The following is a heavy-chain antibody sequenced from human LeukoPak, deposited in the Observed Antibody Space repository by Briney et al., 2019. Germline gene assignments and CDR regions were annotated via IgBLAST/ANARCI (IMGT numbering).Heavy chain of an antibody. J-gene: IGHJ3*01. CDR3: AGFFYDNSHDAFDL. Sequence: GASVTVSCKASGGTFTSQAITWVRQAPGQGLEWMAGVIPIYGSAIYAQTLQGRVTITSDESTRTVYMELSSLRSEDTAVYYCAGFFYDNSHDAFDLWGQGTMVTVSS. CDR2: VIPIYGSA. V-gene: IGHV1-69*01. D-gene: IGHD3-22*01. CDR1: GGTFTSQA.